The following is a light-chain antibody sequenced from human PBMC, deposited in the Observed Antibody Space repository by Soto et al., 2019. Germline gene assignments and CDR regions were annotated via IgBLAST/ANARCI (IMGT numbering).Light chain of an antibody. V-gene: IGKV3-15*01. CDR1: QSVSNN. CDR2: GAS. J-gene: IGKJ4*01. Sequence: EIVMTQSPATLSVSPGERATVPCRASQSVSNNLAWYQQKAGQAPRLLIYGASTRATGIPARFSGSGYETEFTLTISSLQSEDFAVYYCQQYNNWPLTFGGGTKVDSK. CDR3: QQYNNWPLT.